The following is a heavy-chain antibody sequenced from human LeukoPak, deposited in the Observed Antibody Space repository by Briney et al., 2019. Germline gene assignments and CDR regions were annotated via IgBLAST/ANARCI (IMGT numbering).Heavy chain of an antibody. CDR1: GYTFTGYY. J-gene: IGHJ6*03. CDR2: INPNSGGT. D-gene: IGHD4-11*01. Sequence: ASVKVSCKASGYTFTGYYMHWARQAPGQGLEWMGRINPNSGGTNYAQKFQGRVTMTRDTSISTAYMELSRLRSDDTAVYYCARDRGTTVTPLGFYYYYMDVWGKGTTVTVSS. CDR3: ARDRGTTVTPLGFYYYYMDV. V-gene: IGHV1-2*06.